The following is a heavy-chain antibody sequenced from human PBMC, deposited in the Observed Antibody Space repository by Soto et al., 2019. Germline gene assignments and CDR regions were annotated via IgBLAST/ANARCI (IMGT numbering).Heavy chain of an antibody. V-gene: IGHV3-48*02. CDR1: GFTFSSYS. Sequence: EVQLVESGGGLIQPGGSLRLSCAASGFTFSSYSMNWVRQAPGKGLEWVSYISSSSSTIYYADSVKGRFTISRDNAQNSLYLQIDSLRDEDTAVYYCARSSEWDYYYGIDVWGQGTTVTLSS. D-gene: IGHD3-22*01. J-gene: IGHJ6*02. CDR3: ARSSEWDYYYGIDV. CDR2: ISSSSSTI.